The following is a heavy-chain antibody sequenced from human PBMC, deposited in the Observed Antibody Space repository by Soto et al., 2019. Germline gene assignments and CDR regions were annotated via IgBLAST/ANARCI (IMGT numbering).Heavy chain of an antibody. CDR1: GYTFINYP. J-gene: IGHJ4*02. Sequence: ASVKVSCKASGYTFINYPMHWVRQAPGQRLEWMGWINAGNGNTKYSQKFQGRVTITRDTSASTAYMELSSLRSEDTAVYYCATVRPREYNYGPYDYWGQGTLVTVSS. CDR3: ATVRPREYNYGPYDY. CDR2: INAGNGNT. D-gene: IGHD5-12*01. V-gene: IGHV1-3*01.